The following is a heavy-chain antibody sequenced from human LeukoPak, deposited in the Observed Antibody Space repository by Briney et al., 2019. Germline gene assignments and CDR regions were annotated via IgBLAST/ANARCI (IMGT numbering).Heavy chain of an antibody. CDR1: GGSFSGYY. Sequence: PSETLSLTCAVYGGSFSGYYWSWIRQPPGKGLEWIGEINHSGSTNYNPSLKSRVTISVDTSKNQFPLKLSSVTAADTAVYYCARGFVGYCSGGSCLPYYYYMDVWGKGTTVTVSS. CDR3: ARGFVGYCSGGSCLPYYYYMDV. J-gene: IGHJ6*03. CDR2: INHSGST. V-gene: IGHV4-34*01. D-gene: IGHD2-15*01.